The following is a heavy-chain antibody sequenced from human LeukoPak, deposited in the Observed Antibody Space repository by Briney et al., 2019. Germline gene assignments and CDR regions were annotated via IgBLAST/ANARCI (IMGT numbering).Heavy chain of an antibody. Sequence: SETLSLTCTVSGYSISSGYYWDWIRQPPGKGLEWIGSIYHSGSTYYNPSLKSRVTISVDTSKNQFSLKLSSVTAADTAVYYCARLFLEWLFGYWGQGTLVTVSS. CDR3: ARLFLEWLFGY. D-gene: IGHD3-3*01. J-gene: IGHJ4*02. CDR2: IYHSGST. V-gene: IGHV4-38-2*02. CDR1: GYSISSGYY.